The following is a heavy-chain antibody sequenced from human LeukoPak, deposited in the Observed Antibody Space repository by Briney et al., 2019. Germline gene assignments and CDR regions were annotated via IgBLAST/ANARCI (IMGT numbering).Heavy chain of an antibody. J-gene: IGHJ4*02. D-gene: IGHD5-18*01. Sequence: GGSLRLSCAASGFTFSSYGMNWVRQSPGKGLEWVAVILHDGSNKYYADSVKGRFTISRDNSKNTMYLQMNSLRAEDTAVYYCARARVGYSYGKHWGQGTLVTVSS. CDR2: ILHDGSNK. CDR3: ARARVGYSYGKH. CDR1: GFTFSSYG. V-gene: IGHV3-30*03.